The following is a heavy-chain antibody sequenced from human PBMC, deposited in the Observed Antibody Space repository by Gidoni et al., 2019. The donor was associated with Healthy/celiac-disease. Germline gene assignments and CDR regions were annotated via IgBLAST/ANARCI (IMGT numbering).Heavy chain of an antibody. J-gene: IGHJ6*02. CDR2: ISSSISYL. Sequence: EVQLVESGGGLVKPGGSLRLSCAASGFTFSSYIMNWVRQAPGTGLEWVSSISSSISYLYYADSVKGRFNISRDNAKNSLYRQMNSLRAEDTAVYYCARVAAGYCSSTSCYTMEGSSFYYGMDVWGQGTTVTVSS. V-gene: IGHV3-21*01. CDR3: ARVAAGYCSSTSCYTMEGSSFYYGMDV. D-gene: IGHD2-2*02. CDR1: GFTFSSYI.